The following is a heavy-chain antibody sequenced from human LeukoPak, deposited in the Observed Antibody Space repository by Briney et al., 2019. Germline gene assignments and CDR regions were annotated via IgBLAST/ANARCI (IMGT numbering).Heavy chain of an antibody. Sequence: GGSLRLSCAASGFTFSSYGMHWVRQAPGKGLEWVAFIRYDGSNKYYADSVKGRFTTSRDNSKNTLYLQMNSLRAEDTAVYYCAKVTTVTAGYWGQGTLVTVSS. V-gene: IGHV3-30*02. D-gene: IGHD4-17*01. J-gene: IGHJ4*02. CDR2: IRYDGSNK. CDR3: AKVTTVTAGY. CDR1: GFTFSSYG.